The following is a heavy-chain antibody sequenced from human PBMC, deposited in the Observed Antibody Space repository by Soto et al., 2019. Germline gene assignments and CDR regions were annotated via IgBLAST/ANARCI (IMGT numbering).Heavy chain of an antibody. CDR2: ISESGNYT. CDR1: GVTFSSYS. CDR3: AREGIKNCIDYYADS. J-gene: IGHJ4*02. D-gene: IGHD1-1*01. Sequence: EVQLVESGGGLVKPGGSLRLSCAASGVTFSSYSMNWVRQARGKGREWVSSISESGNYTHYADFLRGRFTISRDNAKTSLYLQMNSLRAEDTAVYYCAREGIKNCIDYYADSRGQGTVVTVSS. V-gene: IGHV3-21*01.